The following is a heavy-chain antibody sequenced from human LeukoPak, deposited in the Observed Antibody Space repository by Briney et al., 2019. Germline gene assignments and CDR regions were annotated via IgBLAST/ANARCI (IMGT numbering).Heavy chain of an antibody. CDR3: AKVQGYCSSTSCYFPPDV. J-gene: IGHJ6*02. CDR1: GFTFSSYG. V-gene: IGHV3-30*18. D-gene: IGHD2-2*01. Sequence: GGSLRLSCAASGFTFSSYGMHWVRQAPGKGLEWVAVISYDGSNKYYADSVKGRFTISRDNPKNTLYLQMNSLRAEDTAVYYCAKVQGYCSSTSCYFPPDVWGQGTTVTVSS. CDR2: ISYDGSNK.